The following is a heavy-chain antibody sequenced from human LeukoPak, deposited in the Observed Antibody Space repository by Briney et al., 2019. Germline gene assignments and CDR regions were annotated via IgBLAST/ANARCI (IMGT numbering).Heavy chain of an antibody. CDR2: ISGSGGST. Sequence: PGGSLRLSCAASGFTFISYAMSWVRQAPGKGLEWVSAISGSGGSTYYADSVKGRFTISRDNSKNTLYLQMNSLRAEDTAVYYCAKGLRSSGYYFDYWGQGTLVTVSS. CDR3: AKGLRSSGYYFDY. V-gene: IGHV3-23*01. J-gene: IGHJ4*02. CDR1: GFTFISYA. D-gene: IGHD3-22*01.